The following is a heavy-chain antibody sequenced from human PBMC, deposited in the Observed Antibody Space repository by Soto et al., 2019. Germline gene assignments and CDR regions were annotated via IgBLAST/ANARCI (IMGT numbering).Heavy chain of an antibody. CDR2: MGGANGDT. D-gene: IGHD2-15*01. J-gene: IGHJ3*02. Sequence: GGSPRLSCAASGFIFSDYAMILVRQAPGKGLEWVAGMGGANGDTYYAESVRGRFAIFRDNSKSTLFLQLNSLGTEDTAVYFCAKDGVDHNSVWDPFDIWGQGTLVTVSS. CDR3: AKDGVDHNSVWDPFDI. CDR1: GFIFSDYA. V-gene: IGHV3-23*01.